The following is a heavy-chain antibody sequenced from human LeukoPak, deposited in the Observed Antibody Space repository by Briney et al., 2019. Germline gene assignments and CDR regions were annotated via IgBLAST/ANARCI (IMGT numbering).Heavy chain of an antibody. CDR2: ISSSSSTI. CDR3: ARGGVGVTTYLFDY. Sequence: GGSLRLSCAAFGFTFSSYSMNWVRQAPGKGLEWVSYISSSSSTIYYADSVKGRFTISRDNAKNSLYLQMNSLRDEDTAVYYCARGGVGVTTYLFDYWGQGTLVTVSS. J-gene: IGHJ4*02. V-gene: IGHV3-48*02. CDR1: GFTFSSYS. D-gene: IGHD4-17*01.